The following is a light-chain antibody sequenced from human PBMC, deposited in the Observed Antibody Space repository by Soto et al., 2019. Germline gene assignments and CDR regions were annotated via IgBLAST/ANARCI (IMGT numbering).Light chain of an antibody. CDR1: QGIRND. CDR2: AAS. Sequence: AIQMTQSPSSLSASVGDRVTITCRASQGIRNDLGWYKQKPGKAPKLLIYAASSLQSGVPSRFSGSGSGTDFTLTISRLQPEDFATYYCLQDYNYPWTFGQGTKVEIK. J-gene: IGKJ1*01. CDR3: LQDYNYPWT. V-gene: IGKV1-6*01.